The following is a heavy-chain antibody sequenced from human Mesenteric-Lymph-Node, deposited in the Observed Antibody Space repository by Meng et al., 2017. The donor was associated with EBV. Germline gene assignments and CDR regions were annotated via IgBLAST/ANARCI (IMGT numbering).Heavy chain of an antibody. Sequence: VHLVQAGAVVTKPGDAVKVTCKDFGYSFTTYAIHWVRQAPGQRLEFVGWLNAANGNTSYSQRLQGRVTLTSDTSASTAYMELTSLISEDAAVYYCVREGSSWYGGGFYDYWGQGTLVTVSS. J-gene: IGHJ4*02. CDR3: VREGSSWYGGGFYDY. V-gene: IGHV1-3*01. CDR2: LNAANGNT. CDR1: GYSFTTYA. D-gene: IGHD6-13*01.